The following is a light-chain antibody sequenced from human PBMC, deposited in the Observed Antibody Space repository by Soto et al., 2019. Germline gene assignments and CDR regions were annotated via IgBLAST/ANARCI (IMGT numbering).Light chain of an antibody. Sequence: EIVLTQSPATLYLSPGERATLSCTASQSVSSYLAWYQQKPGQAPRLLIYDASNRATGIPARFSGSWSGTDFTLTISSLEPEDFAVYYCQQRSNWPPITFGQGTRLEIK. CDR3: QQRSNWPPIT. CDR1: QSVSSY. V-gene: IGKV3-11*01. CDR2: DAS. J-gene: IGKJ5*01.